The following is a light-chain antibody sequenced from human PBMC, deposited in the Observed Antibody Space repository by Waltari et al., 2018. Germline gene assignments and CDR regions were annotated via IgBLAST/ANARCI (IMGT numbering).Light chain of an antibody. CDR3: QQYAISPRT. J-gene: IGKJ1*01. V-gene: IGKV3-20*01. CDR2: GTS. Sequence: EIVLTHSPGTLSLSPGERATLPCRASQSVSSSYLARYQQKPGQAPRLPMYGTSSRATGIPDRFSGSGSGTDFTLTISRLEPEDFAVYYCQQYAISPRTFGQGTKVEIK. CDR1: QSVSSSY.